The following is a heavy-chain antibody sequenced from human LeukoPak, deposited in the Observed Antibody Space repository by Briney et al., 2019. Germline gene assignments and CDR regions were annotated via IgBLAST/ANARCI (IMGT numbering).Heavy chain of an antibody. V-gene: IGHV3-21*01. CDR3: ARDDTSVHFFDY. Sequence: PGGSLRLSCAASGFTFKIYSMNWVRQAPGKGLEWVSSISSSSSHMYYADSVKGRFTISRDSAKNSLYLQMNTLRAEDTAVYYCARDDTSVHFFDYWGQGTLVTVSS. D-gene: IGHD1-1*01. J-gene: IGHJ4*02. CDR2: ISSSSSHM. CDR1: GFTFKIYS.